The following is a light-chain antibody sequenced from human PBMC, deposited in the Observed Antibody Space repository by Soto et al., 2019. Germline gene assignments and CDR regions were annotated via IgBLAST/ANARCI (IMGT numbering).Light chain of an antibody. CDR2: HAS. CDR1: ESMNNNS. Sequence: EIVLTQSPGTLSLSPGERAPLSAGARESMNNNSLAWYKQKPGQPPRSLIYHASSRATGIPNRFSGSGSGTDFTLTISRLEPEDFAVYYCQQYGSAPPTFGPGTKVDVK. CDR3: QQYGSAPPT. J-gene: IGKJ3*01. V-gene: IGKV3-20*01.